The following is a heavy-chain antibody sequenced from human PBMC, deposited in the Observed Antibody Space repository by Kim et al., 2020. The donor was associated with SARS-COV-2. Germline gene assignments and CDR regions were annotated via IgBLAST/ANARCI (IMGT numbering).Heavy chain of an antibody. J-gene: IGHJ5*02. CDR1: GGSFSGYY. CDR3: ARGRGIRYQLLPWRRHNWFDP. V-gene: IGHV4-34*01. D-gene: IGHD2-2*01. CDR2: INHSGST. Sequence: SETLSLTCAVYGGSFSGYYWSWIRQPPGKGLEWIGEINHSGSTNYNPSLKSRVTISVDTSKNQFSLKLSSVTAADTAVYYCARGRGIRYQLLPWRRHNWFDPWGQGTLVTVSS.